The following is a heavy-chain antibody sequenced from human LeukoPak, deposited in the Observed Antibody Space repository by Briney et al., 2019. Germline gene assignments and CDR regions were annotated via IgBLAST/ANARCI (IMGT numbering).Heavy chain of an antibody. J-gene: IGHJ4*02. CDR1: GFTFSSYA. D-gene: IGHD5-18*01. V-gene: IGHV3-23*01. CDR3: AKGIRDTAMASAPYY. CDR2: ISGSGGST. Sequence: GGSLRLSCGASGFTFSSYAMSWVRQAPGKGLEWGSAISGSGGSTYYADSVKGRFTISRDNSTNTLYLQMNSLRAEDTAVYYCAKGIRDTAMASAPYYWGQGTLVTVSS.